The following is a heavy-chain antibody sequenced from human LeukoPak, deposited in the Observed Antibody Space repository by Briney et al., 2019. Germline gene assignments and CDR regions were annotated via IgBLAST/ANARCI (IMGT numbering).Heavy chain of an antibody. CDR2: ISAYNGNT. CDR1: GYTFTSYG. J-gene: IGHJ4*02. Sequence: GASVKVSCKASGYTFTSYGISWVRQAPGQGLEWMGWISAYNGNTNYAQKLQGRVTMTTDTSTSTAYMELSSLRSEDTVVYYCAREGIVGATRHGGFDYWGQGTLVTVSS. CDR3: AREGIVGATRHGGFDY. D-gene: IGHD1-26*01. V-gene: IGHV1-18*01.